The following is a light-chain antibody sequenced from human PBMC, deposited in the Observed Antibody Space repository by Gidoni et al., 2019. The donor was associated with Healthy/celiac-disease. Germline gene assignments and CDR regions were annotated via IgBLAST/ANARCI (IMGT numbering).Light chain of an antibody. CDR3: QQYDSYPPFT. J-gene: IGKJ3*01. CDR2: AAS. CDR1: QGISSY. Sequence: AIRITQSPSSLSPSTGDRVTITCRASQGISSYLAWYQQKPGKAPKLLIYAASTLQSGVPSRFSGSGSGTDFTLTISCLQSEDFATYYCQQYDSYPPFTFGPGTKVDIK. V-gene: IGKV1-8*01.